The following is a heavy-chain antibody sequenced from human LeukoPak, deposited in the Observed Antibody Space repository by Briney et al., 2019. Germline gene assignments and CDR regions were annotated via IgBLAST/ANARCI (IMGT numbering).Heavy chain of an antibody. D-gene: IGHD1-26*01. CDR3: ARDERPGSYYFDY. CDR1: GFTVSSNY. J-gene: IGHJ4*02. Sequence: GGSLRLSCAASGFTVSSNYMSCVRQAPGKGLEWVSVIYSGGSTYYADSVKGRFTISRDNSKNTLYLQINSLRAEDTAVYYCARDERPGSYYFDYWGQGTLVTVSS. V-gene: IGHV3-66*01. CDR2: IYSGGST.